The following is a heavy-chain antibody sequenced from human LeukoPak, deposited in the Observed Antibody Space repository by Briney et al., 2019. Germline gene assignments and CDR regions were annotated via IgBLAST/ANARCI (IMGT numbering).Heavy chain of an antibody. J-gene: IGHJ6*02. V-gene: IGHV3-21*01. CDR1: GFTFSSYS. D-gene: IGHD3-10*01. CDR3: ARGGEEDTVADVLLWFGGLPPLYYYYYGMDV. CDR2: ISSSSSYI. Sequence: GGSLRLTCAASGFTFSSYSMNWVRQAPGKGLEWVSSISSSSSYIYYADSVKGRFTISRDNAKSSLYLQMNSLRAEDTAVYYCARGGEEDTVADVLLWFGGLPPLYYYYYGMDVWGQGTTVTVSS.